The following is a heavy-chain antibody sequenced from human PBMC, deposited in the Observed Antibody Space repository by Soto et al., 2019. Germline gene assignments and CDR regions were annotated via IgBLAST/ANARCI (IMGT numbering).Heavy chain of an antibody. CDR3: ARESGGATAPLDYSYFYMDV. CDR2: INPNGGVT. V-gene: IGHV1-2*02. Sequence: QVQLVQSGAEVRKPGASVTVSCRSSGDSFNDYYIHWVRQAPGQGFGWMGWINPNGGVTKYAQKFQGRVSMTRDTSTRTVYMQLSRLRSDDTAGYYCARESGGATAPLDYSYFYMDVWGTGTTVTVSS. D-gene: IGHD5-12*01. J-gene: IGHJ6*03. CDR1: GDSFNDYY.